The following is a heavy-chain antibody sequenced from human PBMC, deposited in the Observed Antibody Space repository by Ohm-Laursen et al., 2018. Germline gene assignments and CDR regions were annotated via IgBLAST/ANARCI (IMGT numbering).Heavy chain of an antibody. Sequence: TLSLTCTVSGGSITSNGYHWSWIRQPPGKGLEWIGYIYHSGSTYYNPSLKSRVTISVDTSKDQFSLKLSSVTAADTAVCYCARDRVNWGSFDYWGQGTLVTVSS. D-gene: IGHD7-27*01. J-gene: IGHJ4*02. CDR2: IYHSGST. CDR1: GGSITSNGYH. CDR3: ARDRVNWGSFDY. V-gene: IGHV4-31*03.